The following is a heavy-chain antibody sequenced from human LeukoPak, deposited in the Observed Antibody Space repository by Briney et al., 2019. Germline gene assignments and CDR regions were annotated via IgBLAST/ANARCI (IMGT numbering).Heavy chain of an antibody. D-gene: IGHD3-9*01. J-gene: IGHJ4*02. V-gene: IGHV1-2*02. Sequence: ASVKASCKASGYTFTAFYIHWVRQAPGQGREWMGWINPNSGGTNYAKRFEGRVTLTRDTSISTVYMELTGLTSDDTAVYYCARGYCDTNDCPPGAYWGQGALVAVSS. CDR2: INPNSGGT. CDR3: ARGYCDTNDCPPGAY. CDR1: GYTFTAFY.